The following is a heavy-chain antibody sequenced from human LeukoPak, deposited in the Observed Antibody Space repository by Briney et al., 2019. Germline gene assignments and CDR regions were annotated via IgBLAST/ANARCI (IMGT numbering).Heavy chain of an antibody. CDR3: ARDAGIEQWLVLSY. Sequence: GGSLRLSCAASGFPFSGYWMHWVRQAPGKGLVWVSRIYDDGAGTTYADSVKGRFTISRDNAKNTLYLQMNSLRVEDTAVYYCARDAGIEQWLVLSYWGQGTLVTVSS. V-gene: IGHV3-74*01. CDR2: IYDDGAGT. D-gene: IGHD6-19*01. CDR1: GFPFSGYW. J-gene: IGHJ4*02.